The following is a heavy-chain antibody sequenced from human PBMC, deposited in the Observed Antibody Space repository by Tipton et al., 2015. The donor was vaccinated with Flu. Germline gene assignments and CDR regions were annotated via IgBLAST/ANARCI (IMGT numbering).Heavy chain of an antibody. D-gene: IGHD3/OR15-3a*01. Sequence: TLSLTCTVSGGSISSYYWSWIRQPAGKGLEWIGRIYTSGSTNYNPSLKSRVTMSVDTSKNQFSLKLSSVTAADTAVYYCARDGRDFWTTGYGMDVWGQGTTVTVSS. CDR3: ARDGRDFWTTGYGMDV. V-gene: IGHV4-4*07. CDR2: IYTSGST. CDR1: GGSISSYY. J-gene: IGHJ6*02.